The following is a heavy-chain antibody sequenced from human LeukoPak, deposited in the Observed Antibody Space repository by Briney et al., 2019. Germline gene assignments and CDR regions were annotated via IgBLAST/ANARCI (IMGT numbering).Heavy chain of an antibody. V-gene: IGHV4-4*07. CDR2: IYTSGST. Sequence: PSETLSLTYTVSGGSISSYYWSWIRQPAGKGLEWIGRIYTSGSTNYNPSLQSRVTMSVDTSKNQFSLKLSTVTAADTAVYYCARDPQAVAGRRSYYYYYRDVWGKGTTVTVSS. CDR1: GGSISSYY. J-gene: IGHJ6*03. CDR3: ARDPQAVAGRRSYYYYYRDV. D-gene: IGHD6-19*01.